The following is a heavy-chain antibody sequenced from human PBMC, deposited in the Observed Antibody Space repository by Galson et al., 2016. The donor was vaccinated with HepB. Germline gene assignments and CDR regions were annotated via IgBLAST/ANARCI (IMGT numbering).Heavy chain of an antibody. CDR2: ISGSGDST. CDR1: GVTFSSYA. Sequence: SLRLSCAASGVTFSSYAMSWVRQAPGKGLEWVSAISGSGDSTYYADSVKGRVTISRDNSKNTLYLQMDSLRAEDTAVYYCARREGRHMVTLFDFWGQGTLVTVSS. CDR3: ARREGRHMVTLFDF. V-gene: IGHV3-23*01. D-gene: IGHD2-21*02. J-gene: IGHJ4*02.